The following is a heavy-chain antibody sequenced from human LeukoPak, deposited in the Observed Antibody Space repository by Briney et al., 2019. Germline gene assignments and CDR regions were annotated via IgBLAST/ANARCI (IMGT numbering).Heavy chain of an antibody. Sequence: QPGGSLRLSCAASGFTFSTYAMSCVRQAPGKGLEWVSVISGSGSSTYYADSVKGRFTISRDNSKNTLYLQMNSLRAEDTAVYYRAKEMATIRAFDFWGQGTMVTVSS. CDR2: ISGSGSST. V-gene: IGHV3-23*01. J-gene: IGHJ3*01. CDR3: AKEMATIRAFDF. D-gene: IGHD5-24*01. CDR1: GFTFSTYA.